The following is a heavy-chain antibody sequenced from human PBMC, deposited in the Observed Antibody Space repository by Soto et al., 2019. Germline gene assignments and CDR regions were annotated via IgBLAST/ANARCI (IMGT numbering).Heavy chain of an antibody. D-gene: IGHD3-22*01. CDR1: GDSISSGGYA. CDR3: ARHGWGYYDSSGYRVDAFDI. V-gene: IGHV4-30-2*03. CDR2: IYHSGST. J-gene: IGHJ3*02. Sequence: TLSLTCAFSGDSISSGGYAWSCSRQAPGKGLEWSGDIYHSGSTFYNPSLKSRVTISGDTSKTQFCLKLSSVTAADTAVYYCARHGWGYYDSSGYRVDAFDIWGQGTMVTVS.